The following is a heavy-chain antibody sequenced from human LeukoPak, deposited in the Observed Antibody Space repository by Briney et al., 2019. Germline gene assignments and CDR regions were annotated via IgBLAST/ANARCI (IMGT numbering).Heavy chain of an antibody. CDR1: VFPYRNAR. CDR3: VSLSGSYYSAYNWFDP. V-gene: IGHV3-15*04. J-gene: IGHJ5*02. CDR2: FEWKTDGETT. Sequence: PGGSLRLPCAASVFPYRNARMNGPPQAPGKGLEGVGRFEWKTDGETTDYAATVKGRFTISRDDSKNTLYLQMNSLKTEDTAVYYCVSLSGSYYSAYNWFDPWGQGTLVTVPS. D-gene: IGHD1-26*01.